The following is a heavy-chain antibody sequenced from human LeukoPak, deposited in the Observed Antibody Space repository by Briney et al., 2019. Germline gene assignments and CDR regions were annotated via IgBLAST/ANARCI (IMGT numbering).Heavy chain of an antibody. CDR2: ISYDGSYK. CDR1: GFSFSSYA. CDR3: ARGQRAHVEWSNYMDV. V-gene: IGHV3-30*04. D-gene: IGHD3-3*01. Sequence: GGSLRLSCAASGFSFSSYALHWVRQAPGKGLEWVAVISYDGSYKSHPDSVKGRFTISRDNSKNTLYLQMNSLRAEDTTMYYCARGQRAHVEWSNYMDVWGKGTTVTVSS. J-gene: IGHJ6*03.